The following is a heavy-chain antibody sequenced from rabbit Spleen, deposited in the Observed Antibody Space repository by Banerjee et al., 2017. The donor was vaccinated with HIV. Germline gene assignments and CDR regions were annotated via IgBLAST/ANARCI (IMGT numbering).Heavy chain of an antibody. J-gene: IGHJ6*01. V-gene: IGHV1S45*01. CDR1: GVSFSGNSY. D-gene: IGHD1-1*01. Sequence: QEQLEESGGDLVKPGASLTLTCIASGVSFSGNSYMCWVRQAPGKGLEWIACINAVTGKAVYASWAKGRFTISKTSSTTVTLQMTSLTAADTATYFCARDTSTSFSTYGMDLWGPGTL. CDR2: INAVTGKA. CDR3: ARDTSTSFSTYGMDL.